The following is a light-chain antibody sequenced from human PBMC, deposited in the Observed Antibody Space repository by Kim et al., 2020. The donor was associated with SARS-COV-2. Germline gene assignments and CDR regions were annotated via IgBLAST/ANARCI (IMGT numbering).Light chain of an antibody. Sequence: DFAWYQHKPGLPPSPLISGASTRATGFPARSSGSGSGTEFTPPIPRLQSEDFALYYCQQFNDFPRTFGQGTKVDIK. V-gene: IGKV3-15*01. CDR2: GAS. J-gene: IGKJ1*01. CDR1: D. CDR3: QQFNDFPRT.